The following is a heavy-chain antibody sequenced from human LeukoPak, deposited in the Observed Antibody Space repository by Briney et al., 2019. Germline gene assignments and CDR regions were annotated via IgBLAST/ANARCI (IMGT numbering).Heavy chain of an antibody. V-gene: IGHV3-33*01. D-gene: IGHD1-26*01. CDR2: IWYDGSNK. CDR3: VRGVGVSRFNYFDP. CDR1: GFTFSSYG. J-gene: IGHJ5*02. Sequence: GGSLRLSCAASGFTFSSYGMHWVRQAPGKGLEWVAVIWYDGSNKYYADSVKGRFTISRDNSKNTLYLQMNSLRDDDTAVYYCVRGVGVSRFNYFDPWGQGTLVTVSS.